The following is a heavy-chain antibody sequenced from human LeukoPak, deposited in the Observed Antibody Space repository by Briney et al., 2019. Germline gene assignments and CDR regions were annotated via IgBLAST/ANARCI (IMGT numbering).Heavy chain of an antibody. CDR2: ISSSSSYI. V-gene: IGHV3-21*01. CDR3: ARSQRAVAGTWRVIGADY. CDR1: GFTFSSYW. J-gene: IGHJ4*02. Sequence: GGSLRLSCAASGFTFSSYWMHWVRQAPGKGLVWVSSISSSSSYIYYADSVKGRFTISRDNAKNSLYLQMNSLRAEDTAVYYCARSQRAVAGTWRVIGADYWGQGTLVTVSS. D-gene: IGHD6-19*01.